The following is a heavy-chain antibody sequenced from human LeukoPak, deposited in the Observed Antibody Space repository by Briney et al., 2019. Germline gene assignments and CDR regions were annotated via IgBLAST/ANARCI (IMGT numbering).Heavy chain of an antibody. V-gene: IGHV4-30-4*01. CDR2: IYYSGIT. J-gene: IGHJ3*02. Sequence: SETLSLTCTVSGGSISSGDYYSSWIRQPPGKGLEWIGYIYYSGITYYNPSLKSRVTISVDTSKNQFPLKLSSVTAADTAVYYCARGVTDIWGAFDMWGQGTMVTVSS. CDR3: ARGVTDIWGAFDM. CDR1: GGSISSGDYY. D-gene: IGHD2-21*02.